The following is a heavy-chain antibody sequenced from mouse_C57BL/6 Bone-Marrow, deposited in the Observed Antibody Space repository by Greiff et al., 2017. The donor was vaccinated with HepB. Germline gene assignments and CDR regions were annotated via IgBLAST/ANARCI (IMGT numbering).Heavy chain of an antibody. J-gene: IGHJ2*01. CDR1: GYTFTDYY. CDR3: ARSVTVVAFWDYFDY. CDR2: IYPGSGNT. Sequence: VQRVESGAELVRPGASVKLSCKASGYTFTDYYINWVKQRPGQGLEWIARIYPGSGNTYYNEKFKGKATLTAEKSSSTAYMQLSSLTSEDSAVYFCARSVTVVAFWDYFDYWGQGTTLTVSS. V-gene: IGHV1-76*01. D-gene: IGHD1-1*01.